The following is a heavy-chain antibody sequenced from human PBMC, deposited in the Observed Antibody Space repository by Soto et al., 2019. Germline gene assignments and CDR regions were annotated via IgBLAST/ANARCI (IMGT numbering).Heavy chain of an antibody. Sequence: GASVKVSCKTSGYSFTNFGINWVRLAPGQGLEWMGWINPYNAKTTSAQRLQGRVSMTTDTSTSAAYLDLRSLRSDDTAVYYCARGTSPVYFDSWG. CDR2: INPYNAKT. J-gene: IGHJ4*01. V-gene: IGHV1-18*01. CDR1: GYSFTNFG. CDR3: ARGTSPVYFDS. D-gene: IGHD2-2*01.